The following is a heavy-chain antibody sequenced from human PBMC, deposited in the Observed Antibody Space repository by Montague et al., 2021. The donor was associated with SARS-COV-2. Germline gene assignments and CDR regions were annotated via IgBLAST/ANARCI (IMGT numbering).Heavy chain of an antibody. D-gene: IGHD3-22*01. CDR1: GFTFSSYW. V-gene: IGHV3-7*01. CDR2: IKQDGSEK. Sequence: SLRLSCAASGFTFSSYWMSWVRQAPGKGLEWVANIKQDGSEKYYVESVKGRFTISRDNAKNSLYLQMNSLRAEDTAVYYCARDSFFVGDSSADYYYGMDVWGQGTTVTVSS. J-gene: IGHJ6*02. CDR3: ARDSFFVGDSSADYYYGMDV.